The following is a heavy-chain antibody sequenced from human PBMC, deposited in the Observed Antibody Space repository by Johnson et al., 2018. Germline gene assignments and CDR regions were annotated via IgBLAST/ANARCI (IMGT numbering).Heavy chain of an antibody. CDR2: IWYDGSNK. J-gene: IGHJ6*02. V-gene: IGHV3-33*01. Sequence: QVQLVESGGGVVQPGRSLRLSCAASGFTFSSYGMHWVRQAPGKGLEWVAVIWYDGSNKYYADSVQGRFTITRDHSKNTLYLQMNSLRAEDTAVYYWARVKVPAMVTDYYYYGMDVWGQGTTVTVSS. CDR1: GFTFSSYG. CDR3: ARVKVPAMVTDYYYYGMDV. D-gene: IGHD5-18*01.